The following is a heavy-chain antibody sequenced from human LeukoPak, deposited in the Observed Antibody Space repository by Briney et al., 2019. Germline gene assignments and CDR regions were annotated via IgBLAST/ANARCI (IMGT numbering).Heavy chain of an antibody. CDR1: GFTFSSYW. CDR2: IKQDGSEK. Sequence: PGGSLRLSCAASGFTFSSYWMSWVRLAPGKGLEWVANIKQDGSEKYYVDSVRGRFSISRDNSKNSLYLQMNSLRAEDTAVYYCARGPSGYHNTGGQGTLVTVSS. V-gene: IGHV3-7*01. D-gene: IGHD5-12*01. CDR3: ARGPSGYHNT. J-gene: IGHJ4*02.